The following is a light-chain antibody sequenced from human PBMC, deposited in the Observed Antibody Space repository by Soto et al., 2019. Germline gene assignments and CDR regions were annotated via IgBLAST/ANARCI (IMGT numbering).Light chain of an antibody. CDR2: DVS. V-gene: IGLV2-11*01. CDR1: SSDVGYYNY. Sequence: QSLLTQPRSVSGSPGQSVTISCTGTSSDVGYYNYVSWYQQYPGKAPKLMIYDVSGRPSGVPDRFSGSKSGNTASLTISGLQAEDEAYYYCCSYVGSFLFGVGNGTKVTVL. J-gene: IGLJ1*01. CDR3: CSYVGSFLFG.